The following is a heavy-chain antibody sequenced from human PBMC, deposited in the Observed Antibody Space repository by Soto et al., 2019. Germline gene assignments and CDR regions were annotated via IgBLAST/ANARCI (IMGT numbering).Heavy chain of an antibody. D-gene: IGHD5-12*01. V-gene: IGHV3-30-3*01. Sequence: QVQLVESGGVVVQPGRSLRLSCAASGFTFSRYAMHLFRQAPGKGLEWLAVISDDGVKTEKADRVKGRFSIPRDNSKNTLYLQMNSLSAEDTAVSYGFRRLVSTISYDGTDVWGQGTTVTVSS. CDR1: GFTFSRYA. J-gene: IGHJ6*02. CDR3: FRRLVSTISYDGTDV. CDR2: ISDDGVKT.